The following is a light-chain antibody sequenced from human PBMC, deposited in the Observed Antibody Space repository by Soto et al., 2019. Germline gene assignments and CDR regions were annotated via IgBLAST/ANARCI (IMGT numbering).Light chain of an antibody. Sequence: EIVLTQSPGTLSLSQDERATLSCRASQTLSNSFIAWYQQKPGQAPRLLIYDTSSRATGVPDRYSASGSGTDFTLTISRLEPEDFAVYYCQQYGNSPITFGQGTRLE. CDR2: DTS. V-gene: IGKV3-20*01. CDR3: QQYGNSPIT. CDR1: QTLSNSF. J-gene: IGKJ5*01.